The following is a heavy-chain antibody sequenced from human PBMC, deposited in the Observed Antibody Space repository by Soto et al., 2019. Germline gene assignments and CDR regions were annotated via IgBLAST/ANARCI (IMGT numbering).Heavy chain of an antibody. CDR2: MEPSSGGT. CDR1: GYSFTGLD. J-gene: IGHJ4*02. V-gene: IGHV1-8*01. Sequence: CQASGYSFTGLDINWVRQTTGQGLEWMGWMEPSSGGTGYAQKFQGRVTMTRDTSINTAYMELSSLTSDDTAFYYCARGVTAGVDYWGQGTLVTVSS. D-gene: IGHD1-26*01. CDR3: ARGVTAGVDY.